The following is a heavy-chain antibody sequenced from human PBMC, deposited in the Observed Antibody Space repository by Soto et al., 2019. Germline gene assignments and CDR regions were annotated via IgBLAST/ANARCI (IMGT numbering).Heavy chain of an antibody. Sequence: PSETLSVTCPVSGVSISNYYLGWFRQPPGKGLEWVGYIYYTGSTTYSPSLKSRVTISLDTSKNQFSLKLNSVTAADTAVYYCARLGGYYQAFDQWGQGSLVTVSS. CDR3: ARLGGYYQAFDQ. CDR1: GVSISNYY. CDR2: IYYTGST. J-gene: IGHJ4*02. D-gene: IGHD3-22*01. V-gene: IGHV4-59*08.